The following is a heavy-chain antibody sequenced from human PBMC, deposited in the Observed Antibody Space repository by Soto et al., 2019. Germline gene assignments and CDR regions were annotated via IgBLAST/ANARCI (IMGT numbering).Heavy chain of an antibody. J-gene: IGHJ3*01. D-gene: IGHD4-17*01. Sequence: GGSLRLSCVASGFTFSSYAMSWVRQVPGKGLEWVSTISDAAGSAYYVDSVEGRFTISRDNSKKTLYLQMNSLRAEDSAVYYCARPYGGKIGDAPDLWGPGTMVTVSS. CDR1: GFTFSSYA. CDR2: ISDAAGSA. CDR3: ARPYGGKIGDAPDL. V-gene: IGHV3-23*01.